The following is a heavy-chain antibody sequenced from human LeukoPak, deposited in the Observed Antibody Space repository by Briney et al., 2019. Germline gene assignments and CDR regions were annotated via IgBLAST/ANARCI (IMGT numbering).Heavy chain of an antibody. CDR2: IYSDGST. CDR3: ARDLREHGVFDI. CDR1: GFTVSTNY. Sequence: GGSLRLSCAASGFTVSTNYMSWVRQAPGKGLEWVSEIYSDGSTYYAASVKGRFSISRDNSKNTVYLQMNSLRAEDTAVYYCARDLREHGVFDIWGQGTMVTVSS. V-gene: IGHV3-53*01. D-gene: IGHD1-26*01. J-gene: IGHJ3*02.